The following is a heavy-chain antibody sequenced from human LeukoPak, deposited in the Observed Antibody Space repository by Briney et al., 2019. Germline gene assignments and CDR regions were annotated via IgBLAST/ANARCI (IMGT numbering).Heavy chain of an antibody. CDR2: IRSNGGST. CDR1: GFIFSSHI. Sequence: GGSLRLSCAASGFIFSSHIMHWVRQAPGKGLEYVSGIRSNGGSTYYAQSVKGRFTISRDNSKNTVELQMGSLRAEDMAVYYCARRGSGWELDYWGQGTLVTVSS. D-gene: IGHD6-19*01. V-gene: IGHV3-64*01. CDR3: ARRGSGWELDY. J-gene: IGHJ4*02.